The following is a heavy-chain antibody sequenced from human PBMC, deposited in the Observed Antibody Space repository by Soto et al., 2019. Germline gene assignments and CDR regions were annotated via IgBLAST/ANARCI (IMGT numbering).Heavy chain of an antibody. CDR2: ISSSSSYI. Sequence: GGSLRVSCAASGFTFSSYSMNWVRQAPGKGLEWVSSISSSSSYIYYAASVKGRFTISRDNAKNSLYLQMNSLRAEDTAVYYCARGYSIVFYQSYYYYYGMVALGQGPTVTV. CDR1: GFTFSSYS. V-gene: IGHV3-21*01. D-gene: IGHD6-13*01. J-gene: IGHJ6*02. CDR3: ARGYSIVFYQSYYYYYGMVA.